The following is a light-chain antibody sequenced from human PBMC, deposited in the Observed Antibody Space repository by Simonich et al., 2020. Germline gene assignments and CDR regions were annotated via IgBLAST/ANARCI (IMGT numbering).Light chain of an antibody. CDR2: DVS. CDR3: SSYTSSSTLV. V-gene: IGLV2-14*01. CDR1: RSDVGGYNF. Sequence: QSALTQPASVSWSPGQSITISCTGTRSDVGGYNFVSWYQQHPGKAPKLIIYDVSKRPSGVSNSFSGSKSGNTASLTISGLQAEDEADYYCSSYTSSSTLVFGGGTKLTVL. J-gene: IGLJ2*01.